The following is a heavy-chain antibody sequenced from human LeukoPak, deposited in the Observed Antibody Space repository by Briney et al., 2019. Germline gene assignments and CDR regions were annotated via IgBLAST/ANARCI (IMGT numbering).Heavy chain of an antibody. CDR2: ISGSGGST. CDR1: GFTFSSYA. V-gene: IGHV3-23*01. D-gene: IGHD3-10*01. CDR3: AKPTYRGAISYAYYYYGMDV. Sequence: GGSLRLSCAASGFTFSSYAMNWVRQAPGKGLEWVSGISGSGGSTYYADSVKGRFTISRDNSKNTLSLQMNSLRVEDTAIYCCAKPTYRGAISYAYYYYGMDVWGKGTTVTVSS. J-gene: IGHJ6*04.